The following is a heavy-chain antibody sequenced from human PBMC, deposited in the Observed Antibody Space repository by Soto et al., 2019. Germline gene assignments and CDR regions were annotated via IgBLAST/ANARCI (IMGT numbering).Heavy chain of an antibody. Sequence: NPSETLSLTCTVSGGSISSYYWSWIRQPPGKGLEWIGYIYYSGSTNYNPSLKSRVTISVDTSKNQFSLKLSSVTAADTAVYYCARDPGPSSSQRWFDPWGQGTLVTVSS. D-gene: IGHD6-13*01. V-gene: IGHV4-59*01. CDR3: ARDPGPSSSQRWFDP. CDR1: GGSISSYY. J-gene: IGHJ5*02. CDR2: IYYSGST.